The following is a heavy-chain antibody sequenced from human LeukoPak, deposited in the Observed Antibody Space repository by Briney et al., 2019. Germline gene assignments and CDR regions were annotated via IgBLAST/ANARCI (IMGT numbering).Heavy chain of an antibody. Sequence: SETLSLTCTVSGGSISSSSYYWGWIRQPPGKGLEWIGSIYYSGSTYYNPSLKSRVTISVDTSKNQFSLKLSSVTAADTAVYYCARHRTSIVGATRYHLYYFDYWGQGTLVTVSS. CDR3: ARHRTSIVGATRYHLYYFDY. J-gene: IGHJ4*02. CDR1: GGSISSSSYY. V-gene: IGHV4-39*01. D-gene: IGHD1-26*01. CDR2: IYYSGST.